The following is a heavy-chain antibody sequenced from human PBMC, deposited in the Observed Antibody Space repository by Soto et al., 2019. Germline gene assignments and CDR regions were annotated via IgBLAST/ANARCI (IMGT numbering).Heavy chain of an antibody. CDR2: ISYDGSNK. CDR1: GFTISSYD. CDR3: AKGGGYCSSTSCYTGGYYYYGMDV. J-gene: IGHJ6*02. V-gene: IGHV3-30*18. D-gene: IGHD2-2*02. Sequence: GESLTLSCAASGFTISSYDMHWVRQAPGKGLEWVAVISYDGSNKYYADSVKGRFTISRDNSKNTLYLQMNSLRAEDTAVYYCAKGGGYCSSTSCYTGGYYYYGMDVWGQGTTVTVSS.